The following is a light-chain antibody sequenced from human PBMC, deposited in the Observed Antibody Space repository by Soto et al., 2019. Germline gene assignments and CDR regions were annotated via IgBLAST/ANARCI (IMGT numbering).Light chain of an antibody. Sequence: EIVMTQSPATLSLSPGERATLSCRASQSVGKYLVWYQQKPCQAHRLLIYDASNRATGIPARFSGSGSGTDFTLTISSLEPEDFAVYYCQQRGNRPPWTFGQGTKVDIK. V-gene: IGKV3-11*01. CDR1: QSVGKY. CDR2: DAS. CDR3: QQRGNRPPWT. J-gene: IGKJ1*01.